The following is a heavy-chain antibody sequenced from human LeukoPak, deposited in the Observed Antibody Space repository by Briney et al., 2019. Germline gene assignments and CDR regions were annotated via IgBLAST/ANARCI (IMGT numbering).Heavy chain of an antibody. CDR1: GGSISSYY. V-gene: IGHV4-59*01. CDR3: ARSVSGYDFGYYYYYMDV. CDR2: IYYSGST. J-gene: IGHJ6*03. Sequence: SETLSLTCTVSGGSISSYYWSWIRQPPGKGLEWIEYIYYSGSTNYNPSLKSRVTISVDTSKNQFSLKLSSVTAADTAVYYCARSVSGYDFGYYYYYMDVWGKGTTVTISS. D-gene: IGHD5-12*01.